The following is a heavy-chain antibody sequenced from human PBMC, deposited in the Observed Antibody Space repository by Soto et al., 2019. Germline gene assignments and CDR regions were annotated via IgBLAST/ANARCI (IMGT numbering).Heavy chain of an antibody. CDR3: ARDMVRGVPTH. D-gene: IGHD3-10*01. V-gene: IGHV4-59*12. Sequence: SETLSLTCTVSGGSISSNYWSWIRQPPGKGLEWIGYIYYSGSTDYNPSLKSRVTISIDTSKNQFSLNLNSVTAADTAVYYCARDMVRGVPTHWGQGTLVTVSS. J-gene: IGHJ4*02. CDR2: IYYSGST. CDR1: GGSISSNY.